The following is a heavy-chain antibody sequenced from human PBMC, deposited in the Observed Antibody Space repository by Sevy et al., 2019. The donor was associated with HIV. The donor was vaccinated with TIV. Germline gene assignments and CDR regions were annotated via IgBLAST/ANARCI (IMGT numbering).Heavy chain of an antibody. CDR1: GFTFSSYC. V-gene: IGHV3-30-3*01. D-gene: IGHD3-22*01. J-gene: IGHJ3*02. CDR3: ARDGGGYYYDSSGYYHDAFDI. CDR2: TSYDGSKK. Sequence: GGYLRLSCAASGFTFSSYCMHWVRQAPGKGLEWVAVTSYDGSKKYYADSVKGRFTISRDNSRTTLYLEMNSLRAEDTAVYYCARDGGGYYYDSSGYYHDAFDIWGLGTMVTVSS.